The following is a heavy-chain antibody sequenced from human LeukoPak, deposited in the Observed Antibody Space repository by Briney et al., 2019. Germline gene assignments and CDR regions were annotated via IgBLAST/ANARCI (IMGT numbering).Heavy chain of an antibody. CDR3: AKDRDYDFWSGYFY. Sequence: GGSLRLSCAASGFTFRSYAMSGVREARGEGLEGVSAMSGSGVSTYYADSVKGRFTISRDNSKNTLYLQMNSLRAEDTAVYYCAKDRDYDFWSGYFYWGQGTLVTVSS. D-gene: IGHD3-3*01. V-gene: IGHV3-23*01. CDR2: MSGSGVST. J-gene: IGHJ4*02. CDR1: GFTFRSYA.